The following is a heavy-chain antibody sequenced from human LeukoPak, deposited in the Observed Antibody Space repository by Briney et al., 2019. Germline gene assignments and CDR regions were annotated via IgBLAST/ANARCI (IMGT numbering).Heavy chain of an antibody. J-gene: IGHJ5*02. CDR3: ARGGPMIEVDHTPFDP. V-gene: IGHV1-18*01. Sequence: ASVKFSSKASGYTFTSYGISCVRQAPGQGLEWMVWNSAYNGNTKYAQKLQGRVTMTTGTSTSTAYMELRSLRSDDTAVYYCARGGPMIEVDHTPFDPWGQGTLVTVSS. CDR2: NSAYNGNT. CDR1: GYTFTSYG. D-gene: IGHD3-22*01.